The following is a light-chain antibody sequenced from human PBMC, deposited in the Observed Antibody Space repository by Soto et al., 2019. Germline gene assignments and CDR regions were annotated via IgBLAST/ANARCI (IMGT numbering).Light chain of an antibody. CDR1: QSLRSG. V-gene: IGKV3-15*01. CDR2: GAS. Sequence: AVTQAPAPLSVYTGERATLSCRASQSLRSGLAWYQQKPGQAPRLLIYGASTRATGIPARFSGSGSGTEFTLTISSLQSEDFAVYFCQQYNSWPQTFGQGAKA. CDR3: QQYNSWPQT. J-gene: IGKJ1*01.